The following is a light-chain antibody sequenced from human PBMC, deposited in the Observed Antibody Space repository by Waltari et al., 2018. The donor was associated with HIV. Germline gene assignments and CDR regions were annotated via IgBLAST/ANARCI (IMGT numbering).Light chain of an antibody. Sequence: QSVLTQPPSVSAAPGQKVTISCSGSSSNIGNNYVSWYQQLPGTAPKLLIYDNNKRPSGIPDRVSGSKSGTAATLGITGLQAGDEADYYCGTWDSSLSAEFGGGTKLTVL. CDR1: SSNIGNNY. CDR2: DNN. J-gene: IGLJ2*01. V-gene: IGLV1-51*01. CDR3: GTWDSSLSAE.